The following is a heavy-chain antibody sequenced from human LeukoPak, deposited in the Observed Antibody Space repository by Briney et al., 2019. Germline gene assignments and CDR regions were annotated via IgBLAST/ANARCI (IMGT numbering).Heavy chain of an antibody. CDR1: GFTFSSHW. D-gene: IGHD3-10*01. CDR2: IRGDENEI. CDR3: AGGHVPGSTRHWDY. Sequence: GGSLRLSCEASGFTFSSHWMHWVRQVPGKGLVWVARIRGDENEINYADSVKGRFTIARDNAKNTLYLQMNGLRAEDTAMYFRAGGHVPGSTRHWDYWGQGTLVTVSS. J-gene: IGHJ4*02. V-gene: IGHV3-74*01.